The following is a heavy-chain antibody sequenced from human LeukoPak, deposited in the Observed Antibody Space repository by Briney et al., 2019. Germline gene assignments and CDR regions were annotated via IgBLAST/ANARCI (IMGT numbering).Heavy chain of an antibody. CDR3: TTEGVLTGDGEMDY. D-gene: IGHD7-27*01. V-gene: IGHV3-21*03. Sequence: GGSLRLSCAASGFTFTSYSMNWVRQAPGKGLEWVSSISSSSSYIYYADSVKGRFTISRDNAKNSLYLQMNSLKTEDTAVYYCTTEGVLTGDGEMDYWGQGTLVTVSS. CDR1: GFTFTSYS. J-gene: IGHJ4*02. CDR2: ISSSSSYI.